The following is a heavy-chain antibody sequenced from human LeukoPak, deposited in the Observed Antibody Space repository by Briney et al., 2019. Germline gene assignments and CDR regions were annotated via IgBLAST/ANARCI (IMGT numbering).Heavy chain of an antibody. CDR2: MNPNSGNT. V-gene: IGHV1-8*01. J-gene: IGHJ6*02. CDR1: GYTFTSYD. CDR3: ARGRDCSSTSCYRTQYYYYGTDV. Sequence: ASVKVSCKASGYTFTSYDINWVRQATGQGLEWMGWMNPNSGNTGYAQKFQGRVTMTRNTSISTAYMELSSLRSEDTAVYYCARGRDCSSTSCYRTQYYYYGTDVWGQGTTVTVSS. D-gene: IGHD2-2*01.